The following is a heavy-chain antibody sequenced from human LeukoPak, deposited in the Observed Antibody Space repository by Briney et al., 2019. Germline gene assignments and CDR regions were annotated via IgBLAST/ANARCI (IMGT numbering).Heavy chain of an antibody. D-gene: IGHD1-26*01. CDR3: AKTRYSEKNFDY. Sequence: GGSLRLSCAASGFTFSSYAMSWVRQAPGKGLEWVSAISGSGGSTYYADAVKGRFTISRDNSKNTLYLQMNSLRAEDTAVYYCAKTRYSEKNFDYWGQGTLVTVSS. CDR1: GFTFSSYA. V-gene: IGHV3-23*01. J-gene: IGHJ4*02. CDR2: ISGSGGST.